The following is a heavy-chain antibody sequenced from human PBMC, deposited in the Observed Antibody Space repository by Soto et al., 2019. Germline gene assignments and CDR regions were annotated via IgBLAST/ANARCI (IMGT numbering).Heavy chain of an antibody. D-gene: IGHD6-19*01. J-gene: IGHJ4*02. CDR2: IWPDGNDK. V-gene: IGHV3-33*01. Sequence: QVQLVESGGGVVQPGRSLRLSCTASGFTFSDFALHWVRQAPGKGLEWVAIIWPDGNDKYYADSVKGRFTISRDNAKNTLYLQMNSLRAEDTAVYYCARDQTVAGPTTFDYCGQGTLVTVSS. CDR1: GFTFSDFA. CDR3: ARDQTVAGPTTFDY.